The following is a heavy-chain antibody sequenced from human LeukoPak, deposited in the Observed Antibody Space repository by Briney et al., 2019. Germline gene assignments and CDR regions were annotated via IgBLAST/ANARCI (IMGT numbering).Heavy chain of an antibody. Sequence: SETLSLTCTVSGGSISSSAYYWGWIRRPPGKGLEWIGSIHSSGSTYYNPSLKSRVTISVDASKNQFSLKLTSMTAADTAVYYCARDSMVRGVITTRWCDPWGQGTLVTVSS. CDR1: GGSISSSAYY. V-gene: IGHV4-39*07. CDR3: ARDSMVRGVITTRWCDP. J-gene: IGHJ5*02. D-gene: IGHD3-10*01. CDR2: IHSSGST.